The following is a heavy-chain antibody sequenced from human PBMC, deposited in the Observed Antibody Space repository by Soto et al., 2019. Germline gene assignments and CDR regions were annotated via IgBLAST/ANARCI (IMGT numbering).Heavy chain of an antibody. CDR1: GFTFSSYA. J-gene: IGHJ6*03. CDR3: AKAGRTTLRHYYYYMDV. CDR2: ISGSGGST. Sequence: PGGSLRLSCAASGFTFSSYAMSWLRQAPGKGLEWVSAISGSGGSTYYAGSVKGRFTISRDNSKNTLYLQMNSLRAEDTAVYYCAKAGRTTLRHYYYYMDVWGKGTTVTVSS. V-gene: IGHV3-23*01. D-gene: IGHD1-26*01.